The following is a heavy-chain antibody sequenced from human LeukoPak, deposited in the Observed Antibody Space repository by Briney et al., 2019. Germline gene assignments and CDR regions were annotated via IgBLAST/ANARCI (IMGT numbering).Heavy chain of an antibody. D-gene: IGHD2-15*01. J-gene: IGHJ4*02. CDR1: GYSFTSYW. CDR2: IYSGDSDT. V-gene: IGHV5-51*01. Sequence: GESLKISCKGSGYSFTSYWIGWVRQMPGKGLEWMGIIYSGDSDTRYSPSFQGQVTISADKSISTAYLQWSSLKASDTAMYYCARRGYCSGGSCYLLDYWGQGTLVTVS. CDR3: ARRGYCSGGSCYLLDY.